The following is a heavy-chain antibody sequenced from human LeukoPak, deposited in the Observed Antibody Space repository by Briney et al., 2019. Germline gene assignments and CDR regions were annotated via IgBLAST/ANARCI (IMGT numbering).Heavy chain of an antibody. Sequence: ASVKVSCKASGYTFTSYDINWVRQATGQGLEWMGWMNPNSGNTGYAQKFQGRVTITRNTSISTAYMELSSLRSEDTAVYYCARVGSIGYCSSTSCYNYYYYMDVWGKGTTVTVSS. V-gene: IGHV1-8*01. CDR1: GYTFTSYD. J-gene: IGHJ6*03. CDR3: ARVGSIGYCSSTSCYNYYYYMDV. CDR2: MNPNSGNT. D-gene: IGHD2-2*01.